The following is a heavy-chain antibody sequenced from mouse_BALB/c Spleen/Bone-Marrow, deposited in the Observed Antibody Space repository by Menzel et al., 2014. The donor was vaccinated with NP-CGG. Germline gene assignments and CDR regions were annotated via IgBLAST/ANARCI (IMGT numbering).Heavy chain of an antibody. CDR3: ARWDYSNLDFLMDY. J-gene: IGHJ4*01. CDR2: IIPYNGGT. V-gene: IGHV1-14*01. CDR1: GYIFTDYV. Sequence: VQLQQSGPELVKPGASVKMSCKASGYIFTDYVMNWVKQRPGQGLEWIGYIIPYNGGTKYNEKFKGKATLTSDKSSNTAYMELSSLTSEDSSVYYCARWDYSNLDFLMDYWGQGTSVTVSS. D-gene: IGHD2-5*01.